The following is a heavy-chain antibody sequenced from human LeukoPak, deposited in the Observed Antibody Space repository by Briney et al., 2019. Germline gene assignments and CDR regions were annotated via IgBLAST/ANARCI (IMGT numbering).Heavy chain of an antibody. CDR2: INHSGST. V-gene: IGHV4-34*01. CDR3: ARGRRDITIFGVVIIRENWFDP. D-gene: IGHD3-3*01. CDR1: GGSFSGYY. J-gene: IGHJ5*02. Sequence: PSETLSLTCAVYGGSFSGYYWSLIRQPPGKGLEWIGEINHSGSTNYNPSLKSRVTISVDTSKNQFSLKLSSVTAADTAVYYCARGRRDITIFGVVIIRENWFDPWGQGTLVTVSS.